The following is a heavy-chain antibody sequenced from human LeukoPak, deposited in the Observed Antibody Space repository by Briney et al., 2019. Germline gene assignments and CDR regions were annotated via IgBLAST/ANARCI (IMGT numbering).Heavy chain of an antibody. V-gene: IGHV3-23*01. J-gene: IGHJ4*02. D-gene: IGHD7-27*01. Sequence: GGSLRLSCAASGFTFSSYTMSWVHQAPGKGLEWVSTITTSDGNTYYADSVKGRFTVSRDNSKNTLFLQMNSLRAEDTAVYYCAKDGGLWVSAHWGDSWGRGTLVTVSS. CDR3: AKDGGLWVSAHWGDS. CDR1: GFTFSSYT. CDR2: ITTSDGNT.